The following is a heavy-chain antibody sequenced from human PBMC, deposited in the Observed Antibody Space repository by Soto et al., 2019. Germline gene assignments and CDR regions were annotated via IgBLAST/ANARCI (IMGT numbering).Heavy chain of an antibody. CDR1: GYTFTSYY. J-gene: IGHJ4*02. CDR3: ARDKGYCSDTSCPDFDY. V-gene: IGHV1-46*01. CDR2: INPNLGVT. Sequence: GASVKVSCKASGYTFTSYYMHWVRQAPGQGLEWMGKINPNLGVTNYAKKFQGRFTIVVDTSTSTAYMELNSLRYEDTAVYYCARDKGYCSDTSCPDFDYWGQGTLVTVSS. D-gene: IGHD2-15*01.